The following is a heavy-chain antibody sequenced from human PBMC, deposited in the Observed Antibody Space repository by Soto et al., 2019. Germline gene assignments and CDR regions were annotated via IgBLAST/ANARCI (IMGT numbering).Heavy chain of an antibody. D-gene: IGHD3-9*01. J-gene: IGHJ4*02. CDR1: GGSISDLY. CDR2: IYNSGPT. Sequence: QVQLQESGPGLVKPSETLSLTCTVSGGSISDLYWTWIRQPPGKGLEWIGYIYNSGPTNYNPSLKSRVTISVDTSKKQVSLKLKSVPAADTAVYYCVRALMCPPQFDYWGQGTLVTVCS. V-gene: IGHV4-59*11. CDR3: VRALMCPPQFDY.